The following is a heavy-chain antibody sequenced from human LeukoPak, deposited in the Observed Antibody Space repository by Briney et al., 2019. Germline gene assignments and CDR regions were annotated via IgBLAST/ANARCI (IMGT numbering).Heavy chain of an antibody. J-gene: IGHJ3*02. V-gene: IGHV1-2*04. Sequence: GASVKVSCKASGYTFTRYYMHWVRQAPGQGLEWMGWINPNSGGTNYAQKLQGWVTMTRDTSISTAYMELSRLMSVDTAVYYCAGDICSGGSSYGAVFAFDIWGQGTMVTVSA. CDR3: AGDICSGGSSYGAVFAFDI. CDR2: INPNSGGT. CDR1: GYTFTRYY. D-gene: IGHD2-15*01.